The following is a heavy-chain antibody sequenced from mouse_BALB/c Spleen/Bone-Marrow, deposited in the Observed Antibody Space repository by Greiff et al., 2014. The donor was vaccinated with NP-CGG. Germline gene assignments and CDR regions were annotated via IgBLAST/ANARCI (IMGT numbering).Heavy chain of an antibody. J-gene: IGHJ2*01. CDR3: ARDYGYYFDY. D-gene: IGHD1-2*01. Sequence: VKLVESGAELVKPGAPVKLSCKTSGYTFTSYWMSWVKQRPGRGLEWIGRIDPSDSETHYNQKFKDKATLTVDKSSSTAYIQLSSLTSEDSAVYYFARDYGYYFDYWGQGTTLTVSS. V-gene: IGHV1-69*02. CDR2: IDPSDSET. CDR1: GYTFTSYW.